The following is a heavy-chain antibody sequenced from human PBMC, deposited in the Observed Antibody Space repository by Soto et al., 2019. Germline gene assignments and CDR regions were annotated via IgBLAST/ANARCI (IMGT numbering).Heavy chain of an antibody. CDR3: ARSRIVGASPFGY. V-gene: IGHV4-34*01. J-gene: IGHJ4*02. Sequence: QVQLQQWGAGLLKPSETLSLTCAVYGGSFSGYYWSWIRQPPGKGLEWIGEVNHSGSTNYNPSLKSRVTISVDTSKNQFSLEVNSVTAADTAVYYCARSRIVGASPFGYWGQGTLVTVSS. D-gene: IGHD1-26*01. CDR2: VNHSGST. CDR1: GGSFSGYY.